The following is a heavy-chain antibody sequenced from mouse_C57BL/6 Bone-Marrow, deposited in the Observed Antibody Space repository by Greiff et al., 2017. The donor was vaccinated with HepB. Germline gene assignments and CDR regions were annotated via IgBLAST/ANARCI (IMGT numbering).Heavy chain of an antibody. Sequence: LVESGPELVKPGASVKLSCKASGYTFTSYDINWVKQRPGQGLEWIGWIYPRDGSTKYNEKFKGKATLTVDTSSSTAYMELHSLTSEDSAVYLCARWSYGSSYNFDVWGTGTTVTVSS. V-gene: IGHV1-85*01. D-gene: IGHD1-1*01. J-gene: IGHJ1*03. CDR2: IYPRDGST. CDR3: ARWSYGSSYNFDV. CDR1: GYTFTSYD.